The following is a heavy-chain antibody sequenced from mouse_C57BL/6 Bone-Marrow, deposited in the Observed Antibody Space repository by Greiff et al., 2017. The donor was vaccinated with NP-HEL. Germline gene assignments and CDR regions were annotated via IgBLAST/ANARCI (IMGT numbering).Heavy chain of an antibody. Sequence: EVKLVESGPELVKPGASVKISCKASGYSFTGYYMNWVKQSPEKSLEWIGEINPSTGGTTYNQKFKAKATLTVDKSSSTAYMQLKSLTSEDSAVYYCARMGYDYDGAWFAYWGQGTLVTVSA. V-gene: IGHV1-42*01. CDR2: INPSTGGT. CDR1: GYSFTGYY. J-gene: IGHJ3*01. CDR3: ARMGYDYDGAWFAY. D-gene: IGHD2-4*01.